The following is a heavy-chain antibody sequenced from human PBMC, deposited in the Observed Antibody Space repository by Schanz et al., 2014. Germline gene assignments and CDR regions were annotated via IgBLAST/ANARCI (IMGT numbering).Heavy chain of an antibody. D-gene: IGHD5-12*01. V-gene: IGHV1-3*01. CDR3: ARDFSAYVGNYFDY. CDR2: INAGTGNT. J-gene: IGHJ4*02. CDR1: GYTFTRYY. Sequence: QVQLVQSGAEVKKPGASVKVSCKASGYTFTRYYIHWVRQAPGQRLEWMGWINAGTGNTEYSQKCQGRVTIARDTLASTAYMEVSSLRSEDTAVYYCARDFSAYVGNYFDYWGQGTLVTVSS.